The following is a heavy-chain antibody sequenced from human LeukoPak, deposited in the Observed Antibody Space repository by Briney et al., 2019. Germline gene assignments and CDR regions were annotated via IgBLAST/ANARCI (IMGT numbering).Heavy chain of an antibody. CDR1: GYSFTGHY. V-gene: IGHV1-2*02. CDR2: VNPSSGGP. Sequence: GASLKVSCTASGYSFTGHYIHWVRQAPGQGLEWIGWVNPSSGGPDYAQKFKGRVTVTRDTSISTAYMELSRLTADDTAVYYCARDSEYQLLQNYFDAWGQGTLAIVSS. J-gene: IGHJ5*02. D-gene: IGHD2-2*01. CDR3: ARDSEYQLLQNYFDA.